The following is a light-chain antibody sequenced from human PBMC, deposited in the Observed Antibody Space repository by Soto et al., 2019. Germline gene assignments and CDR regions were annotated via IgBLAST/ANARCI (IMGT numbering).Light chain of an antibody. J-gene: IGKJ5*01. V-gene: IGKV3-15*01. CDR2: GAS. CDR3: QLCPGWRIT. Sequence: EIEITQSPATRAGSACSTGSLSCRASQSVSSNLAWYQLKPGQAPRLLIYGASTRATGIPARFSGIGSGTEFTPTFSSVHSIAFALHYCQLCPGWRITFGKGTRLEIK. CDR1: QSVSSN.